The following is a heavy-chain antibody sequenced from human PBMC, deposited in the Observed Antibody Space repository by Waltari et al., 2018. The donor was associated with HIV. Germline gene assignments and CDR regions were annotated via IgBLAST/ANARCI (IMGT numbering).Heavy chain of an antibody. Sequence: EVQLVESGGGLVQPGGSLRLSCAASGFTFSSYWMSWVRQAPGKGLEWVANIKQDGSEKYYVDSVKGRFTISRDNAKNSLYLQMNSLRAEDTAVYYCARDIGSGSLYGMDVWGQGTTVTVSS. CDR3: ARDIGSGSLYGMDV. J-gene: IGHJ6*02. D-gene: IGHD3-10*01. CDR1: GFTFSSYW. V-gene: IGHV3-7*01. CDR2: IKQDGSEK.